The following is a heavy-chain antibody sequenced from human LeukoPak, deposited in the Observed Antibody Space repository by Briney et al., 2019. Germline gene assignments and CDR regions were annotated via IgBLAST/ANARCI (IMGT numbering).Heavy chain of an antibody. Sequence: SETLSLTCAVSGGSISNGDHYWGWIRQHPGKGLEWIVHIYYGGSTYSNPSLKRRGIISVETSKNQFSLKLSSVTAADTAVYYCAMIMLSWREFDCWGQGTLVTVSS. CDR3: AMIMLSWREFDC. V-gene: IGHV4-31*11. D-gene: IGHD1-26*01. CDR2: IYYGGST. CDR1: GGSISNGDHY. J-gene: IGHJ4*02.